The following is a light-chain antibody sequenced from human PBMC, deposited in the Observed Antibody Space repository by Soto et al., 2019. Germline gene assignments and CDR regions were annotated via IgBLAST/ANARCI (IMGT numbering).Light chain of an antibody. CDR2: KAS. J-gene: IGKJ1*01. V-gene: IGKV1-5*03. Sequence: DIQMTQSPSTLSASVEDRVTITCRASQSISSWLARYQQKPGKAPNLLIYKASSLESGVPSRFSGNGSGTEFTLTIIQLQCEDFATYYCQRYNSYTRTFGKGTKVEI. CDR3: QRYNSYTRT. CDR1: QSISSW.